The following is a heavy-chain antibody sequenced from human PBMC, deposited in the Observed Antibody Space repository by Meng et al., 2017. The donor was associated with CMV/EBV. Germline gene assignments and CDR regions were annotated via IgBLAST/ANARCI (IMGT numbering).Heavy chain of an antibody. CDR3: AREIGYYDSSGYIDY. CDR2: ISSSGSTI. CDR1: GFTFSSYE. D-gene: IGHD3-22*01. Sequence: GESLKISCAASGFTFSSYEMNWVRQAPGKGLEWVSYISSSGSTIYYADSVKGRFTISRDNAKNSLYLQMNGLRAEDTAVYYCAREIGYYDSSGYIDYWGQGTLVTVSS. V-gene: IGHV3-48*03. J-gene: IGHJ4*02.